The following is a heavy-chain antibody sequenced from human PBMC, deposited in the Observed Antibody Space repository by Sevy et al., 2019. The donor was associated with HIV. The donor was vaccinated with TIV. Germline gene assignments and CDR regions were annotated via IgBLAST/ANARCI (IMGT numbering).Heavy chain of an antibody. CDR2: IYTSGST. D-gene: IGHD3-10*01. CDR1: GGSISSGSYY. J-gene: IGHJ6*03. Sequence: SETLSLTCTVSGGSISSGSYYWSWIRQPAGKGLEWIGRIYTSGSTNYNPSLKSRVTISVDTSKNQFSLKLSSVTAADTAVYYCARETTMVRGVIILRYYYYMDVWGKGTTVTVSS. CDR3: ARETTMVRGVIILRYYYYMDV. V-gene: IGHV4-61*02.